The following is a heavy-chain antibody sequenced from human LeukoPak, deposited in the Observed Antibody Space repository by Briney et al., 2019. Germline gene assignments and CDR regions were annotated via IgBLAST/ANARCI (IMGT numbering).Heavy chain of an antibody. Sequence: PSETLSLTCAVFGYSISSGFYWDWIRQPPGKGLEWIGTIYHSGSTYYNPPLKSRVTISVDMSKNQFSLKLSSVTAADTAMYYCARQGPYCGGDCSNYLDFWGQGTLVTVSS. CDR3: ARQGPYCGGDCSNYLDF. J-gene: IGHJ4*02. CDR2: IYHSGST. D-gene: IGHD2-21*02. CDR1: GYSISSGFY. V-gene: IGHV4-38-2*01.